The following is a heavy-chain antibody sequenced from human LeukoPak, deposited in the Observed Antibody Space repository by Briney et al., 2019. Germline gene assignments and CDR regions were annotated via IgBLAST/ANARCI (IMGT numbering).Heavy chain of an antibody. CDR2: IYHSGST. Sequence: SETLSLTCTVSGGSISSYYWSWIRQPPGKGLEWIGSIYHSGSTYYNPSLKSRVTISVDTSKNQFSLKLSSVTAADTAVYYCAVASEVAATIDYWGQGTLVTVSS. V-gene: IGHV4-59*04. D-gene: IGHD2-15*01. CDR3: AVASEVAATIDY. CDR1: GGSISSYY. J-gene: IGHJ4*02.